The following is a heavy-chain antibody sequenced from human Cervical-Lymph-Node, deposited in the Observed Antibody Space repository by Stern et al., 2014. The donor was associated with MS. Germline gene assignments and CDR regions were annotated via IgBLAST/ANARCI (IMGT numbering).Heavy chain of an antibody. CDR3: ARLTTVTAFDY. V-gene: IGHV4-59*01. Sequence: QVQLQESGPGLVKPSETLSLTCTVSGGSISSYYWSWIRQPPGKGLEWIGYINYSGSTYYTPSLKNRVTISVDTSKNQFSLNLSSVTAADTAVYYCARLTTVTAFDYWGQGTLVTVSS. CDR2: INYSGST. D-gene: IGHD4-17*01. CDR1: GGSISSYY. J-gene: IGHJ4*02.